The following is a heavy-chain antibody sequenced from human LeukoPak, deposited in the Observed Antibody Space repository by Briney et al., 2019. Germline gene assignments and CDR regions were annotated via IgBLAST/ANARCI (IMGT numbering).Heavy chain of an antibody. CDR2: IYYSGST. V-gene: IGHV4-59*08. CDR3: ASGHYYGSGSYSGWFDP. D-gene: IGHD3-10*01. CDR1: GGSISSYY. J-gene: IGHJ5*02. Sequence: PSETLSLTCTVSGGSISSYYWSWIRQPPGKGLEWIGYIYYSGSTNYNPSLKSRVTISVDTSKNQFSLKLSSVTAADTAVYYCASGHYYGSGSYSGWFDPWGQGTLVTVSS.